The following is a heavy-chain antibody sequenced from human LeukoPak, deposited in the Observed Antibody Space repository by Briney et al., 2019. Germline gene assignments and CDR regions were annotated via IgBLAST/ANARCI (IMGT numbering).Heavy chain of an antibody. V-gene: IGHV3-23*01. CDR1: GFTFSSYA. J-gene: IGHJ4*02. CDR2: ISGSGGSS. Sequence: GGSLRLSCAASGFTFSSYAMSWIRQAPGKGLEWVSAISGSGGSSYYADSVKGRFTISRDNSKNTLYLQMNSLRAEDTAVYYCAKFEVVAADFDYWGQGTLVTVSS. CDR3: AKFEVVAADFDY. D-gene: IGHD2-15*01.